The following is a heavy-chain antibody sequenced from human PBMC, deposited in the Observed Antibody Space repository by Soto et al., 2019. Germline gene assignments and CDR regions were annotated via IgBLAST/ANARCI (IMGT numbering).Heavy chain of an antibody. CDR1: GFAFSSYA. V-gene: IGHV3-30-3*01. Sequence: GGSLRLSCAASGFAFSSYAMHWFRQAPGKGLEWVAVISYDGSNKYYADSVKGRFTISRDNSKNTLYLQMNSLRAEDTAVYYCAREDIPYYYGMDVWGQGTTVTVSS. CDR3: AREDIPYYYGMDV. D-gene: IGHD2-15*01. CDR2: ISYDGSNK. J-gene: IGHJ6*02.